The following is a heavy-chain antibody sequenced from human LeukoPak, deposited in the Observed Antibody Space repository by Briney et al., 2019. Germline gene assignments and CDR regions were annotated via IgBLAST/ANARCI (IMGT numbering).Heavy chain of an antibody. V-gene: IGHV4-30-2*01. CDR2: IYHSGST. J-gene: IGHJ4*02. CDR1: GGSISSGGYY. Sequence: SETLSLTCTVSGGSISSGGYYWSWIRQPPGKGLEWIGYIYHSGSTYYNPSLKSRVTISVDRSKNQFSLKLSSVTAADTAVYYCAREAFWSGYYFSDYWGQGTLVTVSS. D-gene: IGHD3-3*01. CDR3: AREAFWSGYYFSDY.